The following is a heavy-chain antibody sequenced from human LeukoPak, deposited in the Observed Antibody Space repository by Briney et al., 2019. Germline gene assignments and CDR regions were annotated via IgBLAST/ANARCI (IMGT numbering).Heavy chain of an antibody. J-gene: IGHJ1*01. CDR1: GFTFSDYY. Sequence: AGRSLRLSCAASGFTFSDYYMSWIRQAPGKGLEWVSYISSSGSIIYYADSVKGRFTISRDNAKNSMYLQMNSLRAEDTAVYYCARGKYDSSPFLQHWGQGTLVTVSS. D-gene: IGHD3-22*01. CDR2: ISSSGSII. V-gene: IGHV3-11*01. CDR3: ARGKYDSSPFLQH.